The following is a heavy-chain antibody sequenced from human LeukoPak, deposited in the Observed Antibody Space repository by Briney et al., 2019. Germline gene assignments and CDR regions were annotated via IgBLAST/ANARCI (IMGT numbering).Heavy chain of an antibody. CDR1: GGSISSSNW. Sequence: PSETLSLTCAVSGGSISSSNWWSWVRQPPGKGLEWIGSIFYSGSTYYNPSFKSRVTISVDTSKSQFSLKLGSVTAADTAVYYCVRHGGFSSGWQTDCWGQGTPVTVSS. V-gene: IGHV4-39*01. CDR2: IFYSGST. CDR3: VRHGGFSSGWQTDC. D-gene: IGHD6-19*01. J-gene: IGHJ4*02.